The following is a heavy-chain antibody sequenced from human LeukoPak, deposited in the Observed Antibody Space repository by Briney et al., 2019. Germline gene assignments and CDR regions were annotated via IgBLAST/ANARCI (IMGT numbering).Heavy chain of an antibody. J-gene: IGHJ4*02. D-gene: IGHD3-9*01. CDR3: ARQRRYFDPDIIDY. Sequence: PSETLSLTCTVSGGSISSSSYYWGWIRQPPGKGLEWIGSIYYSGSTYYNPSLKSRVTISVDTSKNQFSLKLSSVTAADTAVYYCARQRRYFDPDIIDYWGQGNLVTVSS. V-gene: IGHV4-39*01. CDR1: GGSISSSSYY. CDR2: IYYSGST.